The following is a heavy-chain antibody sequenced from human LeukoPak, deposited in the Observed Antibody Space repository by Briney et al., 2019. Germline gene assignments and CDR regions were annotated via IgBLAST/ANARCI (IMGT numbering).Heavy chain of an antibody. CDR2: INPNSDGT. V-gene: IGHV1-2*02. Sequence: ASVKVSCKTSGYTFTGYYIHWVRQAPGQGLEWMGWINPNSDGTNYAQNFQGRVTMTRDTSISTAYMDLSRLKYDDTAVYYCARGRVYRAFDIWGQGTMVTVSS. J-gene: IGHJ3*02. D-gene: IGHD2/OR15-2a*01. CDR1: GYTFTGYY. CDR3: ARGRVYRAFDI.